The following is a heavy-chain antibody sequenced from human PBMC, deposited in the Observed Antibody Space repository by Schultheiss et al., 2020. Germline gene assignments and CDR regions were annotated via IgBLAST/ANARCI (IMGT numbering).Heavy chain of an antibody. J-gene: IGHJ4*02. CDR3: SRSEYDILTGHENYFDY. D-gene: IGHD3-9*01. CDR1: GFTFSSYA. CDR2: ISGSGGST. V-gene: IGHV3-23*01. Sequence: WGSLRLSCAASGFTFSSYAMSWVRQSPGKGLEWVSAISGSGGSTYYADSVRGRFTFSKDNAKNTLYLQMNSLRAEDTAVYYYSRSEYDILTGHENYFDYWGKGTLVTVSS.